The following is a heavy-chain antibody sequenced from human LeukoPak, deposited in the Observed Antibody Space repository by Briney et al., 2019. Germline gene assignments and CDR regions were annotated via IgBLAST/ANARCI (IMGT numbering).Heavy chain of an antibody. Sequence: GGSLRLSCVVSGFTFDDYAMHWVRQVPGEVLEWVSGISWNSDGKGYADSVKGRFTISRDNAKNSLYLQMNSLRTEDTALYYCAKDRYSSRTMIDHWGQGTLVTVSS. CDR2: ISWNSDGK. J-gene: IGHJ4*02. CDR1: GFTFDDYA. CDR3: AKDRYSSRTMIDH. D-gene: IGHD6-13*01. V-gene: IGHV3-9*01.